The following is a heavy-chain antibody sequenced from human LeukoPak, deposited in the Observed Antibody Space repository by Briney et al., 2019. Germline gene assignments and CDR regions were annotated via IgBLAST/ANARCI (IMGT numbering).Heavy chain of an antibody. V-gene: IGHV4-34*01. CDR3: ARAITTVTTFAVWFDP. CDR2: INHSGST. J-gene: IGHJ5*02. Sequence: SETLSLTCAVYGVSFSVYYWSWIRQPPGKGLEWIGEINHSGSTNYNPSLKSRVTISVDTSKNQSSLKLSSVTAAAAAVYYCARAITTVTTFAVWFDPWGQGTLVTVSS. D-gene: IGHD4-17*01. CDR1: GVSFSVYY.